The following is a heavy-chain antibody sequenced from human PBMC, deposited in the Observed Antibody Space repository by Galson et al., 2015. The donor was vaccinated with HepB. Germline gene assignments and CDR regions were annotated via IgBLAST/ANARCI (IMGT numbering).Heavy chain of an antibody. CDR2: TYYRSKWYN. V-gene: IGHV6-1*01. CDR1: GDSVSSNSAG. Sequence: CAISGDSVSSNSAGWNWIRQSPSRGLEWLGRTYYRSKWYNDYAVSVKSRITINPDTSRNQFSLQLNSVAPEDTAVYYCARGWIEVNRFDPWGQGTLVTVSS. CDR3: ARGWIEVNRFDP. J-gene: IGHJ5*02. D-gene: IGHD2-2*03.